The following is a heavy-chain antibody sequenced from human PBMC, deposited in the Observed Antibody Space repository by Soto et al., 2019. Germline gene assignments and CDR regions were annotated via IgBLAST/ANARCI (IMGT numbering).Heavy chain of an antibody. CDR2: ISSSSSYI. J-gene: IGHJ4*02. V-gene: IGHV3-21*01. CDR1: GFTFSSYS. CDR3: ARVAVAGKFFDY. D-gene: IGHD6-19*01. Sequence: EVQLVESGGGLVKPGGSLRLSCAASGFTFSSYSMNWVRQAPGKGLEWVSSISSSSSYIYYADSVKGRFTISRDNAKNSLYLQMNSLRAEDTAVYYCARVAVAGKFFDYWGQGTLVTVSS.